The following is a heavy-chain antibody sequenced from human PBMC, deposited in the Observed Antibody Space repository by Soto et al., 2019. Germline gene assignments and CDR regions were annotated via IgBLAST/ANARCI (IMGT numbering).Heavy chain of an antibody. Sequence: GGSLRLSCAASGFTFSSYAMHWVRQAPGKGLEWVAVISYDGSNKYYADSVKGRFTISRDNSKNTLYLQMNSLRAEDTAVYYCARGAIVVAKGDYFDYWGQGTLVTVSS. CDR2: ISYDGSNK. D-gene: IGHD3-22*01. CDR3: ARGAIVVAKGDYFDY. CDR1: GFTFSSYA. J-gene: IGHJ4*02. V-gene: IGHV3-30-3*01.